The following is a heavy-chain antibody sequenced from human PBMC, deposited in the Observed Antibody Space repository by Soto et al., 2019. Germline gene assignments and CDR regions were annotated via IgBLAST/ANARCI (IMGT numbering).Heavy chain of an antibody. J-gene: IGHJ4*02. CDR1: GFTFSSYW. Sequence: EVQLVESGGGLVQPGGSLRLSCAASGFTFSSYWMSWVRQAPGKGLEWVANIKQDGSEKYYVDSVKGRFTISRDNAKNSLYLQMNSLRAEDTAVYYCARAYSSRWEYYFDYWGQGTLVTVSS. D-gene: IGHD6-19*01. CDR2: IKQDGSEK. V-gene: IGHV3-7*01. CDR3: ARAYSSRWEYYFDY.